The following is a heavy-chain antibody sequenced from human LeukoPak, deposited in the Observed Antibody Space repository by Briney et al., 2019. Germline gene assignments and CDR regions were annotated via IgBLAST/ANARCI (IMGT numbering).Heavy chain of an antibody. CDR1: GFTFSSYD. J-gene: IGHJ4*02. V-gene: IGHV3-13*05. CDR3: ARGVYDSSGYYSYFDY. Sequence: GGSLRLSCAASGFTFSSYDMHWVRQATGKGLEWVSAIGTAGDPYYPGSVTGRFTISRENAKNSLYLQMNSLRAGDTAVYYCARGVYDSSGYYSYFDYWGQGTLVTVSS. D-gene: IGHD3-22*01. CDR2: IGTAGDP.